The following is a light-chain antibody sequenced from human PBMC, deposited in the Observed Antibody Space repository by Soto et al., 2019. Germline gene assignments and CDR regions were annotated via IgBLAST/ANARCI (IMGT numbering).Light chain of an antibody. J-gene: IGLJ1*01. CDR3: NSYSSSAPYV. Sequence: TQPASVSGSPGQSITISCTGTSSDVGGYNFVSWYQQYPGRAPKLMIYDVSNRPSGVSNRFYGSKSGNTASLTISGLQAEDEADYYCNSYSSSAPYVFGTGTKVTVL. CDR1: SSDVGGYNF. V-gene: IGLV2-14*03. CDR2: DVS.